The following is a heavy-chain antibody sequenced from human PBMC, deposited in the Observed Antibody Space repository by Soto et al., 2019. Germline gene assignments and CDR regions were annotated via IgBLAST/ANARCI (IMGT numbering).Heavy chain of an antibody. Sequence: EVQLVESGGGLDRPGGSLRLSCAASGLAFRSFLMSWDRQAPGGGLEWVATINQDARDTDYSDSVRDRFTLSRYNAANSLFLHVNSLGAQDPAVYFCTTYLDDPCEFYPRRYWCQGTLLTVSS. CDR2: INQDARDT. CDR1: GLAFRSFL. CDR3: TTYLDDPCEFYPRRY. D-gene: IGHD6-6*01. J-gene: IGHJ4*02. V-gene: IGHV3-7*01.